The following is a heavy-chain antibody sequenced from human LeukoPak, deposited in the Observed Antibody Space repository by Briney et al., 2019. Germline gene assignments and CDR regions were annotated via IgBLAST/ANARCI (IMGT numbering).Heavy chain of an antibody. CDR2: INWNGRIT. V-gene: IGHV3-20*04. Sequence: GGSLRLSCAASGFTFDDYAMNWVRQVPGRGLEWVSGINWNGRITEYADSVKDRFTISRQNTKNSLYLYMNNLGGEDTALYFCARGSVQLWLRDSYYYMDVWGKGTTVTVSS. J-gene: IGHJ6*03. CDR1: GFTFDDYA. D-gene: IGHD5-18*01. CDR3: ARGSVQLWLRDSYYYMDV.